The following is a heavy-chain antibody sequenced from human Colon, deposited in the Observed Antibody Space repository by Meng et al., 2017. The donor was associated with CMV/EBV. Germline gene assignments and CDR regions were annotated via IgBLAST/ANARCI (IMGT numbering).Heavy chain of an antibody. CDR2: IRSKAYGGTT. Sequence: GGSLRLSCTASGFTFGDYAMSWVRQAPGKGLEWVGFIRSKAYGGTTGYAASVKGRFTISRDDSKSIAYLQMNSLKTEDTAVYYCTRVPAVGYYDSSGSDYWGQGTLVTVSS. CDR3: TRVPAVGYYDSSGSDY. J-gene: IGHJ4*02. V-gene: IGHV3-49*04. CDR1: GFTFGDYA. D-gene: IGHD3-22*01.